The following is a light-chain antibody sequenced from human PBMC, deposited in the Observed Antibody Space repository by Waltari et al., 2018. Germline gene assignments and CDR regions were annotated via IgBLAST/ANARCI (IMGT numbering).Light chain of an antibody. CDR2: SAS. Sequence: DIQLTQSPSFLSASVGDRVTITCRASQGISSYLAWYQQKPGKAPEALISSASSLLRGVPSRFSGSGSGTEFTLTISSLQPEDFATYYCQQLNTYPLTFGGGTKVEIK. CDR1: QGISSY. V-gene: IGKV1-9*01. CDR3: QQLNTYPLT. J-gene: IGKJ4*01.